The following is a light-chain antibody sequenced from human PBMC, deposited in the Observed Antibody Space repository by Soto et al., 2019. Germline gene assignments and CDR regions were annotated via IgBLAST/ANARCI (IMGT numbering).Light chain of an antibody. CDR1: QSISSW. V-gene: IGKV1-5*01. J-gene: IGKJ2*01. CDR2: DAS. CDR3: QQYNSNFYT. Sequence: GDRVTITCRASQSISSWLAWYQQKPGAAPKLLIYDASSLESGVPSRFSGSGSGTEFTLTISSLQPDDFATYYCQQYNSNFYTFGQGTKLEIK.